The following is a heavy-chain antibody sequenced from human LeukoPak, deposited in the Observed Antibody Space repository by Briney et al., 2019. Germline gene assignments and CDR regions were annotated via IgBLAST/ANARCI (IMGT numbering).Heavy chain of an antibody. CDR1: GGSISSSSFY. J-gene: IGHJ5*02. CDR3: ARDIKVINPNNWLDP. CDR2: ISYSGST. Sequence: SETLSLTCTVSGGSISSSSFYWVWIRQPPGKGLEWIGSISYSGSTFYNPTLTSRVTISVDTSKNQFSLKLSSVTAADTAVYYCARDIKVINPNNWLDPWGQGTLVTVSS. V-gene: IGHV4-39*07. D-gene: IGHD2-21*01.